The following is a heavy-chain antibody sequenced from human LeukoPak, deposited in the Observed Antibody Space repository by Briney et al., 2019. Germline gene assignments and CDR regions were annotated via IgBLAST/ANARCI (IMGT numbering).Heavy chain of an antibody. CDR3: AGALFHFDSSGYDMDGYDI. CDR2: TTPIFGSA. CDR1: GGTFSNYA. D-gene: IGHD3-22*01. Sequence: ASVKVSCKASGGTFSNYALSWVRQAPGKGLEWMGGTTPIFGSAEYAQNFQGRVTVTTDESTSTAYVEMSSLRSDDTAVYYCAGALFHFDSSGYDMDGYDIWGQGTMVTVSS. V-gene: IGHV1-69*05. J-gene: IGHJ3*02.